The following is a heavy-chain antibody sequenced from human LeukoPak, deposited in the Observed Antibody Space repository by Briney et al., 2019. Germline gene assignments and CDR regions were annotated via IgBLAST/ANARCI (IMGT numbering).Heavy chain of an antibody. CDR1: GFTFSSYA. CDR3: AKEWGYGSGSYYNYFDY. Sequence: PGGSLRLSCAASGFTFSSYAMSWVRQAPGKGLEWVSAISGSGGSTYYADSVKGRFTISRDNSKNTLYLQMNSLRAEDTAVYYCAKEWGYGSGSYYNYFDYWGQGTLVTASS. CDR2: ISGSGGST. D-gene: IGHD3-10*01. J-gene: IGHJ4*02. V-gene: IGHV3-23*01.